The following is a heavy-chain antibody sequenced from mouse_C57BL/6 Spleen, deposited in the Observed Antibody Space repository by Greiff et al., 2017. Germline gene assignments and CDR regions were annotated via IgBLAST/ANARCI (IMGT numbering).Heavy chain of an antibody. D-gene: IGHD1-2*01. J-gene: IGHJ1*03. V-gene: IGHV1-84*01. CDR1: GYTFTDYN. CDR2: FYPGSGNT. CDR3: ARHYYGPSSGYWYFDV. Sequence: QVQLQQSGPELVKPGASVKISCKASGYTFTDYNINGLKQRLGQGLEWIGWFYPGSGNTKYKEKLKGKATLTVDTSSSTAYMQLSSLTSEDSAVYFCARHYYGPSSGYWYFDVWGTGTTVTVSS.